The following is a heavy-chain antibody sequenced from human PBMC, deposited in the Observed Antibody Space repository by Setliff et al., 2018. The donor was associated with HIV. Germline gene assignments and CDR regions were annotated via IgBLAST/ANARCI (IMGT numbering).Heavy chain of an antibody. D-gene: IGHD3-10*01. Sequence: SETLSLTCTVSGGSIASGAYYWSWIRQPAGKGLEWIGRIYTSGNTNYNPSLNGRVTMSIDRSKDQFSLKLNSVTAADTAVYYCARDGDWEFREWYFDLWGRGTLVTVSS. CDR1: GGSIASGAYY. V-gene: IGHV4-61*02. CDR3: ARDGDWEFREWYFDL. CDR2: IYTSGNT. J-gene: IGHJ2*01.